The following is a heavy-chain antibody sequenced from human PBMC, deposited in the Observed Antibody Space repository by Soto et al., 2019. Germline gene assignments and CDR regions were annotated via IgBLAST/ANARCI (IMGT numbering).Heavy chain of an antibody. CDR1: GYSFPNYW. V-gene: IGHV5-10-1*01. CDR2: IHPSDSHT. Sequence: GESLKISCKGSGYSFPNYWISWVRQVPGKGLEWVGRIHPSDSHTNYSPSFQGHVIISADKSISTAYLQWNSLKAPDTAIYYCARHFYDARDYRGEAYWRKGTLVTVSS. J-gene: IGHJ4*02. D-gene: IGHD3-16*01. CDR3: ARHFYDARDYRGEAY.